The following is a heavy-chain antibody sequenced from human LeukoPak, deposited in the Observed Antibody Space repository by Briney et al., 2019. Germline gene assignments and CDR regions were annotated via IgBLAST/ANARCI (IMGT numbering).Heavy chain of an antibody. Sequence: GGSLRLSCAASGFTFDDYGMSWVRQAPGKGLEWVSGINLNGGSTGYADSVKGRFTISRDNAKNSLYLQMNSLRAEDTALYHCARVAREYSYGYVGKFDYWGQGTLVTVSS. V-gene: IGHV3-20*01. CDR3: ARVAREYSYGYVGKFDY. D-gene: IGHD5-18*01. J-gene: IGHJ4*02. CDR1: GFTFDDYG. CDR2: INLNGGST.